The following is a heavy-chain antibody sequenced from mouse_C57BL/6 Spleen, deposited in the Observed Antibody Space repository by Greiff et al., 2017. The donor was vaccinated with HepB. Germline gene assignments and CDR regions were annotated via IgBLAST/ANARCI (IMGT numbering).Heavy chain of an antibody. J-gene: IGHJ1*03. CDR1: GYSFTSYY. CDR2: IYPGSGNT. V-gene: IGHV1-66*01. Sequence: QVQLKQSGPELVKPGASVKISCKASGYSFTSYYIHWVKQRPGQGLEWIGWIYPGSGNTKYNEKFKGKATLTADTSSSTAYMQLSSLTSEDSAVYYCARRSYGGYFDVWGTGTTVTVSS. D-gene: IGHD1-1*02. CDR3: ARRSYGGYFDV.